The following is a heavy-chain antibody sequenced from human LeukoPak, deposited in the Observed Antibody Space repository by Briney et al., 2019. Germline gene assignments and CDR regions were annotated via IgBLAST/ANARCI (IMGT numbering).Heavy chain of an antibody. CDR2: IYPGDSDS. Sequence: GESLQISCKGAGYSFTSYWSGWGRQMPRQGLEWMGIIYPGDSDSRYSQSFQGQVTISADKSISTAYLQWSSLKASDTAMYYCARLKVSYSSSWYFDYWGQGTLVTVSS. CDR1: GYSFTSYW. CDR3: ARLKVSYSSSWYFDY. D-gene: IGHD6-13*01. V-gene: IGHV5-51*01. J-gene: IGHJ4*02.